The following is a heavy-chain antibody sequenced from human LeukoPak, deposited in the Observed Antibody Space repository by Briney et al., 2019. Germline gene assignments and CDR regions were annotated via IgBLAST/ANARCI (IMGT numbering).Heavy chain of an antibody. D-gene: IGHD6-13*01. CDR3: ARGRRWSRYSSPNFDY. CDR2: INHSGST. J-gene: IGHJ4*02. V-gene: IGHV4-34*01. CDR1: VGSFSGYY. Sequence: SETVSLTCAVYVGSFSGYYCRWIRQPPWKGLEWIGEINHSGSTNCNPSLKSRVTISVDTSKNQFSLKLSSVTAADTAVYYCARGRRWSRYSSPNFDYWGQGTLVTVSS.